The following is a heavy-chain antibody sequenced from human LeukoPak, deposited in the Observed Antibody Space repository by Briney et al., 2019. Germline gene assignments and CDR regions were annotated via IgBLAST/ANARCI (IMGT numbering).Heavy chain of an antibody. CDR3: AREFDILTGYPLEDGFDI. D-gene: IGHD3-9*01. V-gene: IGHV3-21*01. CDR1: GFTFSSYS. CDR2: ISSSSSYI. Sequence: TSGGSLRLSCAASGFTFSSYSMNWVRQAPGKGLEWVSSISSSSSYIYYADSVKGRFTISRDNAKNSLYLQMNSLRAEDAAVYYCAREFDILTGYPLEDGFDIWGQGTMVTVSS. J-gene: IGHJ3*02.